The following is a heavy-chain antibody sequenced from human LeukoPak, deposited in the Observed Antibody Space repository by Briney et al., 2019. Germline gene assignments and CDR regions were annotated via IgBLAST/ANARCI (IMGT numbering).Heavy chain of an antibody. CDR3: ARDYIRRDGYIYDAFDI. V-gene: IGHV1-69*13. J-gene: IGHJ3*02. CDR2: IIPIFGTA. CDR1: GGTFSSYA. Sequence: SVKVSCKASGGTFSSYAISWVRQAPGQGLEWMGGIIPIFGTANYAQKFQGRVTITADESTSTAYMEPSSLRSEDTAVYYCARDYIRRDGYIYDAFDIWGQGTMVTVSS. D-gene: IGHD5-24*01.